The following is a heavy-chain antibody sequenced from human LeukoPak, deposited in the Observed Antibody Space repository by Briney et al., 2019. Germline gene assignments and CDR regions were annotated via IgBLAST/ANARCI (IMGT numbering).Heavy chain of an antibody. CDR2: ISAYNGNT. Sequence: AASVKVSCKASGYTFTSYGISWVRQAPGQGLEWMGWISAYNGNTNYAQKLQGRVTMTTDTSTSTAYMELRSLRSDDTAVYYCARSNILTGMTTDYYYYYYMDVWGKGTTVTVSS. J-gene: IGHJ6*03. CDR3: ARSNILTGMTTDYYYYYYMDV. V-gene: IGHV1-18*01. CDR1: GYTFTSYG. D-gene: IGHD4-17*01.